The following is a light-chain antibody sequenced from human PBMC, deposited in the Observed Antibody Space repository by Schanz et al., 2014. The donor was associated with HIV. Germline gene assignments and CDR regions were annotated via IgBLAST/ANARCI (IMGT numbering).Light chain of an antibody. V-gene: IGLV2-11*01. Sequence: QSALTQPASVSGSPGQSITISCTGTSSDVGNYNYVSWYQQLPGKAPTLMIYDVTKRPSGVPDRFSGSKSGNTASLNISGLQAEDEADYYCCSYGGSSTLIFGGGTKLTVL. CDR3: CSYGGSSTLI. CDR1: SSDVGNYNY. J-gene: IGLJ2*01. CDR2: DVT.